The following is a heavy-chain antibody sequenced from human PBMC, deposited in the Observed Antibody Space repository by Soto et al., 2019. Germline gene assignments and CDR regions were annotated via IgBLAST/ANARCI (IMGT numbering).Heavy chain of an antibody. CDR3: AMRGYSFGFYYFDY. CDR2: ISYDGSNK. V-gene: IGHV3-30*03. D-gene: IGHD5-18*01. Sequence: QVQLVESGGGVVQPGRSLRLSCAASGFTFSSYGMHWVRQAPGKGLEWVAVISYDGSNKYYADSVKGRFTISRDNSKNTLYLQMNSLRAEDTAVYYCAMRGYSFGFYYFDYWGQGTLVTVSS. CDR1: GFTFSSYG. J-gene: IGHJ4*02.